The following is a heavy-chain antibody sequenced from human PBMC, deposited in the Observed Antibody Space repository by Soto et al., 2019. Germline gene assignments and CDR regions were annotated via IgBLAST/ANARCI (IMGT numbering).Heavy chain of an antibody. CDR2: INPNSGGT. CDR1: GYTFTDYY. Sequence: AASVKVSCKASGYTFTDYYMHWVRQAPGQGLEWMGWINPNSGGTNYAQKFQGRVTMTRDTSISTAYMELSRLRSDDTAVYYCASNYDSSGYYRSPLDYWGQGTLVTVPQ. D-gene: IGHD3-22*01. J-gene: IGHJ4*02. V-gene: IGHV1-2*02. CDR3: ASNYDSSGYYRSPLDY.